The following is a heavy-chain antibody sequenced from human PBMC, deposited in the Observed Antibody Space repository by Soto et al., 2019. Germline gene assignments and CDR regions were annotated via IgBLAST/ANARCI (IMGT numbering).Heavy chain of an antibody. D-gene: IGHD3-10*01. J-gene: IGHJ6*02. CDR1: GYTFTNYA. Sequence: QVQLVQSGAEEKKPGASVKVSCKASGYTFTNYAMHWVHQDPGQRLEWMGWINVGNGNTKYSQKFQGRVTITRDTSASTADMELSSLRSEDTAVYYCARRGDGMDVWGQGTTVTVYS. V-gene: IGHV1-3*05. CDR2: INVGNGNT. CDR3: ARRGDGMDV.